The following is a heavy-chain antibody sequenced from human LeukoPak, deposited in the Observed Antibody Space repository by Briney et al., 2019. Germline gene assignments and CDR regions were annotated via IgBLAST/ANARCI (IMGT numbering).Heavy chain of an antibody. J-gene: IGHJ4*02. V-gene: IGHV3-48*04. D-gene: IGHD3-10*01. CDR3: ARDRYYYGSGRPREGHFCDY. CDR2: ISSSSSTI. CDR1: GFTFSSYW. Sequence: GGSLRLSCAASGFTFSSYWMSWVRQAPGKGLEWVSYISSSSSTIYYADSVKGRFTISRDNAKNSLYLQMNSLRAEDTAVYYCARDRYYYGSGRPREGHFCDYWGQGTLVTVSS.